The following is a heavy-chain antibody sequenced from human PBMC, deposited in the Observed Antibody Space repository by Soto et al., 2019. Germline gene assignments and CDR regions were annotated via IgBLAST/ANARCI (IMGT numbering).Heavy chain of an antibody. Sequence: GGSLRLSCAASGFSLSTYAMSWVRQAPGKGLQWVSGISGSGSNTYYADSVKGRFTISRDSSTDTLYLQMNSLRAEDTAVYYCARDPNKIGYCGTHRSQFYGMDVWGQGTTVTVSS. CDR1: GFSLSTYA. J-gene: IGHJ6*02. CDR2: ISGSGSNT. D-gene: IGHD2-2*01. CDR3: ARDPNKIGYCGTHRSQFYGMDV. V-gene: IGHV3-23*01.